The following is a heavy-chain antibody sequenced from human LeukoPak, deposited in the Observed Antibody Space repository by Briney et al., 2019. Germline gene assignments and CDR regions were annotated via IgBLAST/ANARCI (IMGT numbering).Heavy chain of an antibody. CDR2: IFHGGNT. V-gene: IGHV4-39*01. CDR1: GDSITSSAFY. D-gene: IGHD5-24*01. J-gene: IGHJ4*02. CDR3: ARQRYRDGYNL. Sequence: PSETLSLTCTVSGDSITSSAFYWGWIRQAPGKGLEWIGNIFHGGNTHYNPSLKSRVSISVDRSKNQVSLNLSSVTAADTAVYYCARQRYRDGYNLWGQGTLVTVSS.